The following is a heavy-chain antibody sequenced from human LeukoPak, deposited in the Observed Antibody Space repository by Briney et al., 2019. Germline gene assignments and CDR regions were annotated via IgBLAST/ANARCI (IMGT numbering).Heavy chain of an antibody. D-gene: IGHD3-10*01. CDR3: ARDSGMVRGTVDY. CDR2: ADPTGDGT. V-gene: IGHV1-46*01. CDR1: GYTFTSYY. J-gene: IGHJ4*02. Sequence: ASVKVSCKASGYTFTSYYIHWVRQAPGQELEWMGAADPTGDGTTYAQKFQGRVTMTRDTSTSTVYMELSSLRSEDTAVYYCARDSGMVRGTVDYWGQGTLVTVSS.